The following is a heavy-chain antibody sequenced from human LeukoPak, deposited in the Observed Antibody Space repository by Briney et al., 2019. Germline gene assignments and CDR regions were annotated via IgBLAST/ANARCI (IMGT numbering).Heavy chain of an antibody. D-gene: IGHD1-26*01. V-gene: IGHV3-48*04. J-gene: IGHJ4*02. CDR2: ISSSGTTI. CDR1: GFTFSSHG. CDR3: ARRRDSGSLQHFDY. Sequence: GGSLRLSCAASGFTFSSHGMNWVRQAPGKGLEWVSYISSSGTTIYYADSVKGRFTISRDNAKNSLYLQMNSLRAEDTAVYYCARRRDSGSLQHFDYWGQGTLVTVSS.